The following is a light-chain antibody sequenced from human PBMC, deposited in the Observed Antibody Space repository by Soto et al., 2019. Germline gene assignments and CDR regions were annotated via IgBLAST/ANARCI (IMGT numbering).Light chain of an antibody. Sequence: EIVLTQSPATLSLSPGERATLSCRASQSVRSYLAWYQQKPGQAPRLLIYDASNRATGIPARFSGSGSGTDFTLTINSLEPEDFAVYYCQQRSNWPPITFGQGTRLEIK. J-gene: IGKJ5*01. CDR1: QSVRSY. CDR2: DAS. V-gene: IGKV3-11*01. CDR3: QQRSNWPPIT.